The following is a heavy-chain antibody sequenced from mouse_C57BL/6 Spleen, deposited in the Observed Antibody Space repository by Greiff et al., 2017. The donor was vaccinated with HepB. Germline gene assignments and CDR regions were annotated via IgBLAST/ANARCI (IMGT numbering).Heavy chain of an antibody. CDR3: AREGDDYDGDAMDY. CDR1: GYTFTDYN. Sequence: LQESGPELVKPGASVKIPCKASGYTFTDYNLDWVKQSHGKSLEWIGDINPNNGGTIYNQKFKGKATLTVDKSSSTAYMELRSLTSEDTAVYYCAREGDDYDGDAMDYWGQGTSVTVSS. J-gene: IGHJ4*01. CDR2: INPNNGGT. V-gene: IGHV1-18*01. D-gene: IGHD2-4*01.